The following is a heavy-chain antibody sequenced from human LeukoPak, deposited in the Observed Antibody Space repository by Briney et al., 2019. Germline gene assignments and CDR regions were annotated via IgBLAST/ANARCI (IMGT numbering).Heavy chain of an antibody. D-gene: IGHD5-12*01. Sequence: GGSLRLSCAASGFTFSSYSMNWVRQAPGKGLEWVSSISSSSSYIYYAASVKGRFTISRDNAKNSLYLQMNSLRAEDTAVYYCARDKGGYSGYDWELGYWGQGTLVTVSS. CDR3: ARDKGGYSGYDWELGY. CDR2: ISSSSSYI. J-gene: IGHJ4*02. V-gene: IGHV3-21*01. CDR1: GFTFSSYS.